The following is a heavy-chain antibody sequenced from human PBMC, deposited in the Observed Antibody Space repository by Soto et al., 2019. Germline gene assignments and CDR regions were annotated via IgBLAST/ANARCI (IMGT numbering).Heavy chain of an antibody. V-gene: IGHV4-34*01. Sequence: SETLSLTCAVYDGSFSDHYWSWIRQPPGKGLEWIGEINHSGSTNYNPSLKSRVTISVDTYKKQLSLKLSSATAADTAVYYCARRVSILYYFDYWGQGTQVTVPQ. CDR1: DGSFSDHY. J-gene: IGHJ4*02. CDR2: INHSGST. D-gene: IGHD3-9*01. CDR3: ARRVSILYYFDY.